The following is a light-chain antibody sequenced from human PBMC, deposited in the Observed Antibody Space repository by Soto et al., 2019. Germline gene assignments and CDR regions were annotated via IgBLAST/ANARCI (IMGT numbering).Light chain of an antibody. CDR3: SSNTAQFTYV. J-gene: IGLJ1*01. V-gene: IGLV2-14*01. CDR2: QVT. Sequence: QSALTQPASVSGSPGQSITISCTGTSRDVGAYNYVSWYQHHPGKAPHLLIYQVTYRPSGVSPRFAGSKSGNTASLTISGLQPEGEADYYCSSNTAQFTYVFGTGTKLTVL. CDR1: SRDVGAYNY.